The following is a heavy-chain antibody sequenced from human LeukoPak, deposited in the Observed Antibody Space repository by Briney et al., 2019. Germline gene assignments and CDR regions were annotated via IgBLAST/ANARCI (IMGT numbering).Heavy chain of an antibody. V-gene: IGHV3-30-3*01. CDR2: ISYDGSNK. D-gene: IGHD1-26*01. J-gene: IGHJ4*02. CDR1: GFTFSSYA. CDR3: ARARMGATPYYY. Sequence: PGGSLRLSCAASGFTFSSYAMHWVRQAPGKGLEWVAVISYDGSNKYYADSVKGRFTISRDNSKNTLYLQMNSLRAEDTAVYYCARARMGATPYYYWGQETLVTVSS.